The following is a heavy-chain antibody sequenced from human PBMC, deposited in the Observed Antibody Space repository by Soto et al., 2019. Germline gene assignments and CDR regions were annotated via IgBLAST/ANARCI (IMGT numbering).Heavy chain of an antibody. V-gene: IGHV1-69*01. Sequence: QVQLVQSGAEVKKPGSSVKVSCKASGGTFSSYAISWVRQAPGQGLEWMGGIIPIFGTANYAQKLQGRVTITADESTRTSDMELSSLRSEDTAVYYCARDQRWFGMDVWGQGTTVTVSS. CDR2: IIPIFGTA. D-gene: IGHD3-10*01. CDR1: GGTFSSYA. J-gene: IGHJ6*02. CDR3: ARDQRWFGMDV.